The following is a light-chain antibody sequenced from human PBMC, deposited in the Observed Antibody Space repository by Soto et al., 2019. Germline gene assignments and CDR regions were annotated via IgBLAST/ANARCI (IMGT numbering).Light chain of an antibody. CDR2: DVN. CDR3: SSYTSSSALIL. V-gene: IGLV2-14*03. J-gene: IGLJ2*01. Sequence: QSVLTQPASVSGSPGQSITISCTGTSSDVGGYNYVSWYQQHPGNAPKLMIYDVNSRPSGISNRFSGSKSGNTASLTISGLQAEDEAEYYCSSYTSSSALILFGGGTKLTVL. CDR1: SSDVGGYNY.